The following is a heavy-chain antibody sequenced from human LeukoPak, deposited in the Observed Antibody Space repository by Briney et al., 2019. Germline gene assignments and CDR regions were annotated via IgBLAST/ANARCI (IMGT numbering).Heavy chain of an antibody. V-gene: IGHV1-8*01. J-gene: IGHJ4*02. CDR3: ARGGSLDDDSVRTFDY. CDR1: GYTFTNYN. D-gene: IGHD3-16*01. CDR2: MNPKSGFT. Sequence: ASVKVSCKASGYTFTNYNIHWVRQAPGHGPEWLGWMNPKSGFTGYAQRVRGRVTMTRETFTNTAFMELTRLRFDDTAVYYCARGGSLDDDSVRTFDYWGQGSLVSVSS.